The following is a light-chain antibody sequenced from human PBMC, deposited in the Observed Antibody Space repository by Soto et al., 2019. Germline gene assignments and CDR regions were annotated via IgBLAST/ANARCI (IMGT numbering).Light chain of an antibody. CDR1: QSVSSN. V-gene: IGKV3-15*01. CDR3: QQYNNWPPWT. CDR2: GAS. J-gene: IGKJ1*01. Sequence: EVVMTQSPATLSVSPGERATLSCRASQSVSSNLAWYQQKPGQAPRLLIYGASTRAAGIPARFSGSGSGTDFTLTITSLQSEDFGVYFCQQYNNWPPWTFGQGTKVDIK.